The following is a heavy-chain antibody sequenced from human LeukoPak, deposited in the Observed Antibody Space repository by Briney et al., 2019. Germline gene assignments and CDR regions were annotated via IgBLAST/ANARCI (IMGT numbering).Heavy chain of an antibody. CDR1: GGSIRSSYYY. Sequence: PSETLSLTCTVSGGSIRSSYYYWGWIRQPPGKGLEWIGEIYRSGATNYNPSLKSRVTVSQDKSKNQFSLKLNSVTAADTAIYYCARNSGYSDLNYWGQGVLVTVSS. J-gene: IGHJ4*02. V-gene: IGHV4-39*07. CDR2: IYRSGAT. D-gene: IGHD3-22*01. CDR3: ARNSGYSDLNY.